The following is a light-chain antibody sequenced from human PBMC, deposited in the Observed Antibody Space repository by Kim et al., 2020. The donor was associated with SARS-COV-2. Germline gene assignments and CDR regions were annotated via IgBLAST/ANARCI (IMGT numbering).Light chain of an antibody. V-gene: IGKV3-11*01. Sequence: LSPGEKATLSCRASRSAGKFLSWYQHKPGQTPRLLIFDTSTRAAGIPDRFSASGSGTDFTLVIDNLEPEDFAIYYCHQRNNWPRTFGQGTKVDIK. CDR2: DTS. CDR3: HQRNNWPRT. CDR1: RSAGKF. J-gene: IGKJ1*01.